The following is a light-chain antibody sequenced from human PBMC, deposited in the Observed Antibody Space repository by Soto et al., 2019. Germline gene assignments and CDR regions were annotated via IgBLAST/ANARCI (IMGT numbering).Light chain of an antibody. Sequence: EIVMTQSPDTLYVSPGEGATLSCRASQSVRTKLAWYQQKAGQAPRLLIYGASTRATGIPDRFSGSGYGKELTIKISSLEPEDFEVYYCQQRSTWPPVSFGTGTKVDIK. CDR2: GAS. J-gene: IGKJ3*01. V-gene: IGKV3-15*01. CDR3: QQRSTWPPVS. CDR1: QSVRTK.